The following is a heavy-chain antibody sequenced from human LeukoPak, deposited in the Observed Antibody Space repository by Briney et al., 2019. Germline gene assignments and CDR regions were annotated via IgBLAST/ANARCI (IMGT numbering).Heavy chain of an antibody. V-gene: IGHV3-15*01. Sequence: GGSLRLSCAASGIIFTNAWMSWVRQAPGKGLEWVGRIKSKPDGGAIDYAAPVKGRFTISRDESQNTVSLHMNSLKTEDTAVYYCSSGTLNRDGLGYWGQGTLVTVSS. CDR3: SSGTLNRDGLGY. CDR1: GIIFTNAW. J-gene: IGHJ4*02. D-gene: IGHD5-24*01. CDR2: IKSKPDGGAI.